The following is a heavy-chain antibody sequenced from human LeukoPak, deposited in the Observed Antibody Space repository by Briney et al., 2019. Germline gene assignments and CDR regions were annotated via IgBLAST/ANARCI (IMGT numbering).Heavy chain of an antibody. CDR2: INHSGST. J-gene: IGHJ3*02. D-gene: IGHD2-21*02. CDR3: ARDFGGDWGAFDI. Sequence: SETPSLTCAVYGGSFSGYYWSWIRQPPGKGLEWIGEINHSGSTNYNPSLKSRVTISVDTSKNQFSLKLSSVTAADTAVYYCARDFGGDWGAFDIWGQGTMVTVSS. V-gene: IGHV4-34*01. CDR1: GGSFSGYY.